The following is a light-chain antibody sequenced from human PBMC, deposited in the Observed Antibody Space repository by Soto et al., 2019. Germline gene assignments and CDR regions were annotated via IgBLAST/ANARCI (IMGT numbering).Light chain of an antibody. CDR1: SSDVGGYNF. Sequence: QSVLAQPASVSGSPGQSITISCTGTSSDVGGYNFVSWYQQYPGKAPKLTIHDVTSRPSGVSNRFSGSKSGTTASLTISGLQAEDEADYYCCSYASSTSYVFGTGTKVTVL. CDR3: CSYASSTSYV. CDR2: DVT. J-gene: IGLJ1*01. V-gene: IGLV2-14*01.